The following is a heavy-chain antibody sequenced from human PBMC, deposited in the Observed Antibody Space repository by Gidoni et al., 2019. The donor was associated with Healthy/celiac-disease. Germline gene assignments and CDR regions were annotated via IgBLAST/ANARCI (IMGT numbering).Heavy chain of an antibody. J-gene: IGHJ4*02. V-gene: IGHV4-34*01. CDR3: ARGRGGYYGSGSYSDY. CDR2: INHSGRT. CDR1: GGSFSGYY. Sequence: QVQLQQWGAGLLKPSETLSLTCAVYGGSFSGYYWSWIRQPPGKGLEWIGEINHSGRTNYNPSLKSRVTISVDTSKNQFSLKLSSVTAADTAVYYCARGRGGYYGSGSYSDYWGQGTLVTVSS. D-gene: IGHD3-10*01.